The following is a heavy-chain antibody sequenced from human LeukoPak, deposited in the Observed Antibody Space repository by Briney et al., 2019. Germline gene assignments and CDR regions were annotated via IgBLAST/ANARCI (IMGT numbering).Heavy chain of an antibody. D-gene: IGHD5-12*01. CDR1: GFAFGVYA. J-gene: IGHJ4*02. Sequence: GGSLRLSCAASGFAFGVYAMHWVRQAPGKGPEWVALISYDGSNKYYADSVKGRFTISRDNSKNTLYLQINSLRAEDTAVYSCAREFTVANQPRFDFWGQGTLVTVSS. CDR3: AREFTVANQPRFDF. V-gene: IGHV3-30-3*01. CDR2: ISYDGSNK.